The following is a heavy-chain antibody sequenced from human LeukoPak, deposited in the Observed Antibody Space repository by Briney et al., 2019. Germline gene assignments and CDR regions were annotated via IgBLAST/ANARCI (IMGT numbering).Heavy chain of an antibody. V-gene: IGHV4-59*12. CDR3: ARDYYDSSGYEGSFDY. Sequence: PSETLSLTRTVSGGSISSYYWSWIRQPPGKGLEWIGFIYYSGSTHYKPSLKSRGTISVDTSKNQYSLKLSSVTAADTAVYYCARDYYDSSGYEGSFDYWGQGTLVTVSS. CDR1: GGSISSYY. J-gene: IGHJ4*02. CDR2: IYYSGST. D-gene: IGHD3-22*01.